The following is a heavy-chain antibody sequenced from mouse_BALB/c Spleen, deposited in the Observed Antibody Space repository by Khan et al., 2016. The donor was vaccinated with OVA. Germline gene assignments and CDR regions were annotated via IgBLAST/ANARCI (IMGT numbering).Heavy chain of an antibody. CDR1: GFTFSNYA. Sequence: EVELVESGGDLVKPGGSLKLSCAASGFTFSNYAMSWVRRTPDKRLEWVATISSAGTYTYYPDSVKGRFTISRNNAKNTLYLQMSSLKSEDTAMFYGASHLTGSFAYGGQGTLVTVSA. V-gene: IGHV5-6*01. J-gene: IGHJ3*01. CDR2: ISSAGTYT. CDR3: ASHLTGSFAY. D-gene: IGHD4-1*01.